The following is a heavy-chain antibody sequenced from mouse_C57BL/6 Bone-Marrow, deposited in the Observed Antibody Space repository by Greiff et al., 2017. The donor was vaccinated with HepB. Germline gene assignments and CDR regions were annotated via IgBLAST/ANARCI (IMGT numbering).Heavy chain of an antibody. D-gene: IGHD2-3*01. V-gene: IGHV5-4*01. CDR1: GFTFSSCA. J-gene: IGHJ3*01. CDR3: ARDGEGYYAWFAY. CDR2: ISDGGSYT. Sequence: EVKLVESGGGLVKPGGSLKLSCAASGFTFSSCAMSWVRQTPEKRLEWVATISDGGSYTYYPDNVKGRFTISRDNAKNNLYLQMSHLKSEDTAMYYCARDGEGYYAWFAYWGQGTLVTVSA.